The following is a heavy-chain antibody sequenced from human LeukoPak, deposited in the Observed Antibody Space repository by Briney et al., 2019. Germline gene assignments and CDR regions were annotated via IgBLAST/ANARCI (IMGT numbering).Heavy chain of an antibody. J-gene: IGHJ3*02. CDR3: VRGRNSAFDI. CDR1: GDSVSSRGVA. V-gene: IGHV6-1*01. Sequence: SQTLSLTCALSGDSVSSRGVAWTWIRQSPSRGLEWLGRTYYGSKWSNDYAVSVKGRITINPDTSKNQFSLHLNSVIPEDTAVYYCVRGRNSAFDIWGQGTMVTVSS. CDR2: TYYGSKWSN. D-gene: IGHD1-7*01.